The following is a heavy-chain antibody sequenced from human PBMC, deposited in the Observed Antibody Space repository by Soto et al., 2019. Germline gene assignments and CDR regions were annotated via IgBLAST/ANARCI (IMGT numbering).Heavy chain of an antibody. CDR3: GSGRLYSGGGRGWCGP. J-gene: IGHJ5*02. D-gene: IGHD2-21*01. CDR1: GFTFSLFW. Sequence: PGGSLRLSCAASGFTFSLFWMSWVRQAPGKGLEWVANIKQDGTKTYYVDSVKGRFTISRDNAKNSRYLQMNSLRAADTAVYSRGSGRLYSGGGRGWCGPWDRGTMVTVSS. CDR2: IKQDGTKT. V-gene: IGHV3-7*03.